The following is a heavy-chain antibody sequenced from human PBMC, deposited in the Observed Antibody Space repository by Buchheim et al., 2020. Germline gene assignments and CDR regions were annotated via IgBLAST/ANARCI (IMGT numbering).Heavy chain of an antibody. CDR3: AREIMSLAADDDADAFDI. Sequence: EVQLVESGGGLVKPGGSLRLSCAASGFTFSSYSMNWVRQAPGKGLEWVSSISSSSSYIYYADSVKGRFTISRDNAKNSLYLQMNSLRAEDTAVYYCAREIMSLAADDDADAFDIWGQGT. CDR1: GFTFSSYS. J-gene: IGHJ3*02. V-gene: IGHV3-21*04. D-gene: IGHD6-13*01. CDR2: ISSSSSYI.